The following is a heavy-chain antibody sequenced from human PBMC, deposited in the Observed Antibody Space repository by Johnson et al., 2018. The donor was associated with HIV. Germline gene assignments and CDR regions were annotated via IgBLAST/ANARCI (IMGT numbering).Heavy chain of an antibody. Sequence: VQLVESGGGVVQPGRSLRLSCAASGFTFSSYAMHWVRQAPGKGLEWVAVISYDGSNKYYADSVKGRFTISRDNSKNTMYLQMNSLRAEDTAVYYCASGEDYGGNYGAFDIWGQGTKVTVSS. V-gene: IGHV3-30-3*01. CDR1: GFTFSSYA. CDR2: ISYDGSNK. J-gene: IGHJ3*02. CDR3: ASGEDYGGNYGAFDI. D-gene: IGHD4-23*01.